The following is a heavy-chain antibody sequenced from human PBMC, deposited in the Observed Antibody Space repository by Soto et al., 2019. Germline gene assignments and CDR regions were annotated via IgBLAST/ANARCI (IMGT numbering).Heavy chain of an antibody. J-gene: IGHJ4*02. D-gene: IGHD2-2*01. CDR1: GYTFTSYY. CDR2: INPSGGST. Sequence: ASVKVSCKAFGYTFTSYYMHWVRQAPGQGLEWMGIINPSGGSTSYAQKFQGRVTMTRDTSTSTVYMELSSLRSEDTAVYYCARRLRYCSSTSCYVDYWGQGTLVTVSS. V-gene: IGHV1-46*03. CDR3: ARRLRYCSSTSCYVDY.